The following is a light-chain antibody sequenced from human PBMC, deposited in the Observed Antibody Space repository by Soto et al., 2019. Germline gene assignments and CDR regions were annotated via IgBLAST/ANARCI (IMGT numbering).Light chain of an antibody. J-gene: IGKJ2*01. CDR2: RAS. Sequence: EIVMTQPPATLSVSPGERVTLSCRASQSVSSNLAWFQQKAGQAPRLLIYRASTRATGVPGRFTGSGSGTEFTLTISSLQSEDFAVYYCQQYKNWPPYTFGQGTKLEIK. V-gene: IGKV3-15*01. CDR1: QSVSSN. CDR3: QQYKNWPPYT.